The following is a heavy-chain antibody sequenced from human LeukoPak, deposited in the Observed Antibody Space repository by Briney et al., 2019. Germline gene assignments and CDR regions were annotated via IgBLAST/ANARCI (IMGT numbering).Heavy chain of an antibody. D-gene: IGHD3-16*01. V-gene: IGHV3-74*01. CDR1: GFTFSSYW. Sequence: GGSLRLSCAASGFTFSSYWMHWVRQAPGKGLVWVSHINHDESTTDYADSVKDRFTISRDNAKSTLYLQMNSLRAEDTAVYYCARNSGGAFDIWGQGTMVTVSS. CDR2: INHDESTT. J-gene: IGHJ3*02. CDR3: ARNSGGAFDI.